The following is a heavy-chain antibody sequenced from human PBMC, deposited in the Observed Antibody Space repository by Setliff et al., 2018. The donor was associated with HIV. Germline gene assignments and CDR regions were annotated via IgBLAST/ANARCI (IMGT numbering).Heavy chain of an antibody. CDR1: GYTFSNYY. D-gene: IGHD4-4*01. V-gene: IGHV1-46*01. CDR2: INPSGGST. J-gene: IGHJ6*03. Sequence: VKVSCKASGYTFSNYYIHWVRQAPGQGLEWLGIINPSGGSTTYAQKFQGRVTMTRDTSTSTVYMELSSLRSEDTAVYYCARDAFDYTAYYYSYMDVWGKGTTGTVS. CDR3: ARDAFDYTAYYYSYMDV.